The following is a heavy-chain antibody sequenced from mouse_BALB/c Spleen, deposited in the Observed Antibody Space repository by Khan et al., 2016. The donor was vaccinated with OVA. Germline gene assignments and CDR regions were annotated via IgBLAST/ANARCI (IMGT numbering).Heavy chain of an antibody. J-gene: IGHJ2*01. CDR3: TRNYGYDDFDY. CDR1: GYTLTRYY. Sequence: QVHVKQSGAELVKSGASVKLSCKASGYTLTRYYMYWVKQRPGQGLEWIGGINPGNGGTNLNEKFKNKATLTVDTSSTTVYMQLSNLTSEDSAVYSCTRNYGYDDFDYWGQGTTLTVSS. V-gene: IGHV1S81*02. CDR2: INPGNGGT. D-gene: IGHD1-2*01.